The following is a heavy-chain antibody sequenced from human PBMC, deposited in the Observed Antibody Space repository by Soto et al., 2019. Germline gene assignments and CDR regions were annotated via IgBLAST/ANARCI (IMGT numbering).Heavy chain of an antibody. Sequence: ASVKFSCKASGYIFTAYSMHWVRQAPGQGLEWLGWINPNSGDTIYAQKFQDRVTMTCDTSVSTAYLELSSLSSDDTALYYCAREASAVVSLDYWGQGTLVTVPQ. CDR3: AREASAVVSLDY. J-gene: IGHJ4*02. V-gene: IGHV1-2*02. D-gene: IGHD2-15*01. CDR1: GYIFTAYS. CDR2: INPNSGDT.